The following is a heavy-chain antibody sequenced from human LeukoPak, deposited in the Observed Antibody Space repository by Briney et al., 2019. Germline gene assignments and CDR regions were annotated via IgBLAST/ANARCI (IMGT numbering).Heavy chain of an antibody. V-gene: IGHV4-39*07. CDR3: ARQVATKGEWAFDI. CDR2: VYYGGST. CDR1: GGSLSSGSYY. J-gene: IGHJ3*02. D-gene: IGHD5-12*01. Sequence: SETLSLTCTVSGGSLSSGSYYWVWIRQPPGKGLEWIGSVYYGGSTHYNPSLKSRVTISVDTSKNQFSLKLSSVTAADTAVYYCARQVATKGEWAFDIWGQGTMVTASS.